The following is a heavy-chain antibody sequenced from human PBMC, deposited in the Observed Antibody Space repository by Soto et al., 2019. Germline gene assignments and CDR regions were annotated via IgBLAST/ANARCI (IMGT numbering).Heavy chain of an antibody. CDR1: GFTFSSYG. CDR3: AKYYYESSGYYFYQKPFDY. CDR2: ISGSGVST. Sequence: GSLRLSCAASGFTFSSYGMSWVRQAPGKGLEWVSTISGSGVSTYYADSVKGRFTISRDNSKNTLYLQMNSLRAEDTAVYYCAKYYYESSGYYFYQKPFDYWGRGTLVTVSS. V-gene: IGHV3-23*01. J-gene: IGHJ4*02. D-gene: IGHD3-22*01.